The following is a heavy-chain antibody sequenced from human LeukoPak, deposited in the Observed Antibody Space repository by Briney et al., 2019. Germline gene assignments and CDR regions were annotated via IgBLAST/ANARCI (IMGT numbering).Heavy chain of an antibody. CDR3: ARSSCPNNRCTYYLDY. J-gene: IGHJ4*02. CDR1: GFTFDDYG. CDR2: ISRSGETT. V-gene: IGHV3-23*01. D-gene: IGHD2-8*01. Sequence: GGSLRLSCAASGFTFDDYGMSWVRQAPGKGLEWVSAISRSGETTVYADSMRGRFTMSRDNSKNTLYLQMNSLGAEDTAVYYCARSSCPNNRCTYYLDYWGQGTLVTVSS.